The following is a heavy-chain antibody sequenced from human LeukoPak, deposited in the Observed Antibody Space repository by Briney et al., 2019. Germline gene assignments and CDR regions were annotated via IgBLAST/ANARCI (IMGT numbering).Heavy chain of an antibody. D-gene: IGHD4-17*01. CDR1: GGSISSYY. CDR3: AGNDYGDYGARGAFDI. CDR2: IYTSGST. V-gene: IGHV4-4*09. Sequence: SETLSLTCTVAGGSISSYYWSWIRQPPGKGLEWIGYIYTSGSTNYNPSLKSRVTISVDTSKNQFSLKLSSVTAADTAVYYCAGNDYGDYGARGAFDIWGQGTMVTVSS. J-gene: IGHJ3*02.